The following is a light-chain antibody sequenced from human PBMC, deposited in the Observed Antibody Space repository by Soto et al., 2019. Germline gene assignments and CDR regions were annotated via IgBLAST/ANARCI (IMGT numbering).Light chain of an antibody. CDR2: GAS. CDR3: QQYGSSPRT. Sequence: ETVLTQSPGTLSLSPGERATLSCRASQSVSSNSLAWFQQKSGQAPRLLIYGASSRATAIPDRFSASGSGTDFTLTISRLEPEDFAVYYCQQYGSSPRTFGQGTKVDIK. V-gene: IGKV3-20*01. J-gene: IGKJ1*01. CDR1: QSVSSNS.